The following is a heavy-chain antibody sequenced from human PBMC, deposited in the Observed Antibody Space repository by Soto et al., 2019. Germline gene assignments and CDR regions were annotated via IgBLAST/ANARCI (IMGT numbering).Heavy chain of an antibody. J-gene: IGHJ5*02. CDR1: GGSVSSGDYY. V-gene: IGHV4-61*08. D-gene: IGHD5-18*01. Sequence: SETLSRTCTVSGGSVSSGDYYWSWIRQPPGKGLEWIGYIYYSGSTNYNPSLKSRVSISLDTSKNQFSLRLTSVTAADTAVYYCARIPVDTYMINWFDPWGQGTLVTVSS. CDR2: IYYSGST. CDR3: ARIPVDTYMINWFDP.